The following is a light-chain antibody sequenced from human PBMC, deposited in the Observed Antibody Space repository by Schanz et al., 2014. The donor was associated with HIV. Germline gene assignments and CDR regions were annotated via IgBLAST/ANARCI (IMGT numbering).Light chain of an antibody. J-gene: IGLJ2*01. Sequence: QSALTQPRSVSGSPGQSVTISCTGTSSDVGSYNYVSWYQQRPGKAPKLMIYDVTKRPSGVPDRFSGSKSGNTASLTISGLQAEDEADYYCCSYTSSSTVLFGGGTKVTVL. CDR2: DVT. V-gene: IGLV2-11*01. CDR1: SSDVGSYNY. CDR3: CSYTSSSTVL.